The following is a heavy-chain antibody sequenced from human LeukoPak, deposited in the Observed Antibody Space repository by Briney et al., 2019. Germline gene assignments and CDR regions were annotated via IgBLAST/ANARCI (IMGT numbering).Heavy chain of an antibody. CDR1: GVTFSSYA. CDR2: ISYDGSNQ. J-gene: IGHJ4*02. CDR3: ARSFGRGKYFYYFDF. V-gene: IGHV3-30-3*01. D-gene: IGHD1-26*01. Sequence: GGSLRLSCATSGVTFSSYAIHWVRQAPGRGLEWVSVISYDGSNQYYADSVKGRFTISRDDSKNTLYLQMNSLRAEDTAVYYCARSFGRGKYFYYFDFWGQGTLVTVSS.